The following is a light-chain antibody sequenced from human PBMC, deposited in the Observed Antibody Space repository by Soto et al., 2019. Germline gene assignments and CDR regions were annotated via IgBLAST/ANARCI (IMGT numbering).Light chain of an antibody. V-gene: IGLV2-14*02. Sequence: QSALTQPASVSGSPGQSITISCTGTSSDVGSYNLVSWYQQHPGKAPKLMIYEVSKRPSGVSNRFSGSKSGNTASLTISGLQAEDEADYYCSSYTSSSTLVVFGGGTKLTVL. CDR2: EVS. CDR3: SSYTSSSTLVV. J-gene: IGLJ2*01. CDR1: SSDVGSYNL.